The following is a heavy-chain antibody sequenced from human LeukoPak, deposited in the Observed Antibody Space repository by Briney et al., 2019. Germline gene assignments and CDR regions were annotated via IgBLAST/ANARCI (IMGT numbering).Heavy chain of an antibody. CDR1: GGSISSDY. V-gene: IGHV4-59*08. Sequence: SETLSLTCTVSGGSISSDYWSWIRQPPGKGLEWIGYIYYSGSTNYNPSLKSRVTISVDTSKNQFSLKLSSVTAADTAVYYCARQLEMATISFDYWGQGTLVTVSS. CDR2: IYYSGST. D-gene: IGHD5-24*01. CDR3: ARQLEMATISFDY. J-gene: IGHJ4*02.